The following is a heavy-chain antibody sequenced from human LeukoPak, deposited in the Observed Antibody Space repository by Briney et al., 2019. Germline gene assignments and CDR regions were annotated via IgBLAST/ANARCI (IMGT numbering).Heavy chain of an antibody. V-gene: IGHV3-7*02. Sequence: GGSLRLSCAASGFTFSTYWMSWVRHAPGKGLEWVANINQGGTERYVDSVKGRFTISRDNAKNSLYLQMNSLRDEDTAVYYCASGWVGSSWPAPYWGQGTLVTVSS. J-gene: IGHJ4*02. D-gene: IGHD6-13*01. CDR3: ASGWVGSSWPAPY. CDR2: INQGGTER. CDR1: GFTFSTYW.